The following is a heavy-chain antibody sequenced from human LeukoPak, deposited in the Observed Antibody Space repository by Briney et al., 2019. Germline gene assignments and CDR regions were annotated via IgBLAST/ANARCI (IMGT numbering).Heavy chain of an antibody. V-gene: IGHV1-2*02. D-gene: IGHD7-27*01. CDR2: IHPGRGDT. CDR3: ARDHNWGPDY. CDR1: GYTFTDHY. Sequence: ASVTVSCTPLGYTFTDHYFHWLRQAPGQGIEWMGWIHPGRGDTNIAQKFQGRVSLTRDMSISTALMELSRLTSDDTAVYYCARDHNWGPDYWGQGTLVSVSS. J-gene: IGHJ4*02.